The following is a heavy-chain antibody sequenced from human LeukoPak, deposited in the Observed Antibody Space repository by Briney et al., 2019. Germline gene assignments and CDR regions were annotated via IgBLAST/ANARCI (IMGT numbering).Heavy chain of an antibody. CDR1: GGSFSGYY. Sequence: PSETLSLTCAVYGGSFSGYYWSWIRQPPGKGLEWIGEINHSGTTKYNPSLKSRVTISVDTSKNQFSLNLRSVAAADTAVYYCARGGATLMILSYWGQGTLVTVSS. V-gene: IGHV4-34*01. D-gene: IGHD1-26*01. CDR2: INHSGTT. J-gene: IGHJ4*02. CDR3: ARGGATLMILSY.